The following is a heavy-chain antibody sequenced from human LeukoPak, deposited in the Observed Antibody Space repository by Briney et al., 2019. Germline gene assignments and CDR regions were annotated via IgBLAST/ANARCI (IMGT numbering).Heavy chain of an antibody. Sequence: NPGGSLRLSCAASGFTFSDYYMSWIRQAPGKGLEWVSYISSSSSYTNYADSVKGRFTISRDNAKNSLYLQMNSLRAEDTAVYYCARALWPYYFDYWGQGTLVTVSS. V-gene: IGHV3-11*06. CDR3: ARALWPYYFDY. J-gene: IGHJ4*02. CDR2: ISSSSSYT. D-gene: IGHD2-21*01. CDR1: GFTFSDYY.